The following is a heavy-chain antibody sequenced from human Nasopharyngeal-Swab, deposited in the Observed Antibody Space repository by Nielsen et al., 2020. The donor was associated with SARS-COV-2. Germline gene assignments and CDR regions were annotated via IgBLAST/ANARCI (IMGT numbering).Heavy chain of an antibody. CDR3: ARDRGVNEYVWGSYRKSDAFDI. D-gene: IGHD3-16*02. V-gene: IGHV1-46*01. Sequence: ASVKVSCKASGYTFTSYYMHWVRQAPGQGLEWMGIINPSGGSTSYAQKFQGRVTMTRDTSTSTFYMEMSSLRSEDTAVYYCARDRGVNEYVWGSYRKSDAFDIWGQGTMVTVSS. CDR2: INPSGGST. J-gene: IGHJ3*02. CDR1: GYTFTSYY.